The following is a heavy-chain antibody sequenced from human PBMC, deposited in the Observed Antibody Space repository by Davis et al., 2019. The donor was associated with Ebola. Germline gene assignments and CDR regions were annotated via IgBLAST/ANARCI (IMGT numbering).Heavy chain of an antibody. V-gene: IGHV1-2*05. CDR1: GYTFTGYY. J-gene: IGHJ6*02. CDR3: AKGGYTSEGMDV. Sequence: ASVKVSCKASGYTFTGYYINWVRQAPGQGLEWMGRINPNSGGTNYPQKFQGRVTMTRDTSISTAYMELSRLRSDDTGVYYCAKGGYTSEGMDVWGQGTTVTVSS. CDR2: INPNSGGT. D-gene: IGHD5-24*01.